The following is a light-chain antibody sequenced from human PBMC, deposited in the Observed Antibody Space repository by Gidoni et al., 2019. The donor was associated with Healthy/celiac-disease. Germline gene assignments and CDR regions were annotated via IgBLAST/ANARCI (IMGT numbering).Light chain of an antibody. Sequence: DIQMTPCPSSLSASVGDRVTLTCRASQSISSYLNWYQQKPGKAPKLLIYAASSLQSGVPSRFSGSGSGTDFTLTISSLQPEDFATYYCQQSYSNPFTFGQGTKVDIK. V-gene: IGKV1-39*01. CDR2: AAS. CDR1: QSISSY. J-gene: IGKJ3*01. CDR3: QQSYSNPFT.